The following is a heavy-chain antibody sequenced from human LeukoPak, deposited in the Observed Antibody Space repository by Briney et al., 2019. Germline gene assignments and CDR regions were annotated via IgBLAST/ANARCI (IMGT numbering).Heavy chain of an antibody. CDR1: GYTFTGYY. V-gene: IGHV1-2*02. D-gene: IGHD3-22*01. CDR2: INPNSGGT. CDR3: ARVYTTTYYYDSSGYPEDY. Sequence: GASVKVSCKASGYTFTGYYMHWVRQAPGQGLEWMGWINPNSGGTNYAQKFQGRVTMTRDTSSSTAYMELSRLRSDDTAVYYCARVYTTTYYYDSSGYPEDYWGQGTLVTVPS. J-gene: IGHJ4*02.